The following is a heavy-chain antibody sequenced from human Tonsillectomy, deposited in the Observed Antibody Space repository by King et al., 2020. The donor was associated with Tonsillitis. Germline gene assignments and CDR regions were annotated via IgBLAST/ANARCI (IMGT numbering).Heavy chain of an antibody. CDR3: ARDRLGDYYDSSGYYMAFDY. Sequence: QLQESGPGLVKPSETLSLTCTVSGGSISSYYWSWIRPPPGKGLEWIGYIYYSGSTNYNPSLKSRVTISVDTSKNQFSLKLSSVTAADTAVYYCARDRLGDYYDSSGYYMAFDYWGQGTLVTVSS. CDR1: GGSISSYY. J-gene: IGHJ4*02. CDR2: IYYSGST. V-gene: IGHV4-59*01. D-gene: IGHD3-22*01.